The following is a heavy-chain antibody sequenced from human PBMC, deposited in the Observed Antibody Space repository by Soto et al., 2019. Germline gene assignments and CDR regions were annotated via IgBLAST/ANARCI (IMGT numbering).Heavy chain of an antibody. CDR2: IKQDGSEK. V-gene: IGHV3-7*01. J-gene: IGHJ4*02. D-gene: IGHD3-10*01. CDR3: ATCGSGSYYNPPYYFDY. CDR1: GFTFSSYW. Sequence: GGSLRLSCAASGFTFSSYWMSWVRQAPGKGLEWVANIKQDGSEKYYVDSVKGRITISRDNAKNSLYLQMNSLRAEDTAVYYCATCGSGSYYNPPYYFDYWGQGTLVTVSS.